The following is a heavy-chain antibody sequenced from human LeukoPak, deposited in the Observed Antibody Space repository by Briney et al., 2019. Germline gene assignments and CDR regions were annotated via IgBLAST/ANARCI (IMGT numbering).Heavy chain of an antibody. D-gene: IGHD5-12*01. V-gene: IGHV4-34*01. CDR3: ARGLIAATITYYFDY. CDR2: INHSGST. Sequence: SETLSLAXAVYGGSFSGYYWSWIRQPPGKGLEWIGKINHSGSTNYNPSLKSRVTISVDTSKNQFSLKLSSVTAADTAVYYCARGLIAATITYYFDYWGQGTLVTVSS. CDR1: GGSFSGYY. J-gene: IGHJ4*02.